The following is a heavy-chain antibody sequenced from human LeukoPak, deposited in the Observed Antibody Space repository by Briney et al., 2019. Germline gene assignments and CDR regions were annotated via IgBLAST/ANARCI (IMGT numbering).Heavy chain of an antibody. CDR2: ISGSGGIT. Sequence: PGGSLRLSCAASGFTFSSYAMSWVRQAPGKGLEWVSGISGSGGITYYADSVKGRFTISRDNSKNTLYLQMNSLRAEDTAVYYCAKRDHSSDSSSRISEAYYYYYGMDVWGQGTTVTVSS. CDR1: GFTFSSYA. D-gene: IGHD6-13*01. J-gene: IGHJ6*02. V-gene: IGHV3-23*01. CDR3: AKRDHSSDSSSRISEAYYYYYGMDV.